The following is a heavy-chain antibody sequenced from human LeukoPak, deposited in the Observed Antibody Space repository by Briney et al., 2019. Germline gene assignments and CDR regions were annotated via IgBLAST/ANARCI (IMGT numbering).Heavy chain of an antibody. CDR3: AREYYYDDSGYSYFDY. CDR1: GFTFSSYG. Sequence: GGSLRLSCAASGFTFSSYGMHWVRQAPGKGLEWVAFIRYDGSNKYYADSVKGRFTISRDNSKNTLYLQMSSLRAEDTAVYYCAREYYYDDSGYSYFDYWGQGTLVTVSS. J-gene: IGHJ4*02. D-gene: IGHD3-22*01. CDR2: IRYDGSNK. V-gene: IGHV3-30*02.